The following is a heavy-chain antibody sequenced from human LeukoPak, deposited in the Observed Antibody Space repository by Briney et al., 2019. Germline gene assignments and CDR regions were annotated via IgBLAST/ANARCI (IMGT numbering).Heavy chain of an antibody. Sequence: SETLSLTCDVSGRSISTYHWSWIPHPPGKGLEWIRYNYNSATTNYNPPLRSRVTVSVDRSKNQFSLRLSSVTAADTAVYYCARERASAGPHFDHWGRGILVTVSS. D-gene: IGHD6-13*01. V-gene: IGHV4-59*01. CDR2: NYNSATT. J-gene: IGHJ4*02. CDR3: ARERASAGPHFDH. CDR1: GRSISTYH.